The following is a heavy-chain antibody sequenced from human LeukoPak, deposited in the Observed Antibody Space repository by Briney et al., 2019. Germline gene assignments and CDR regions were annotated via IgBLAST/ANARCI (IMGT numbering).Heavy chain of an antibody. CDR1: GFTFSDYY. Sequence: GGSLRLSCAASGFTFSDYYMSWIRQAPGKGLEWVSYISSSGSTIYYADSVKGRFTISRDNAKNSLYLQMNSLRAEDTAVYYCARDSIYDYVWGSYCPTFDYWGQGTLVTVSS. CDR2: ISSSGSTI. CDR3: ARDSIYDYVWGSYCPTFDY. V-gene: IGHV3-11*01. J-gene: IGHJ4*02. D-gene: IGHD3-16*01.